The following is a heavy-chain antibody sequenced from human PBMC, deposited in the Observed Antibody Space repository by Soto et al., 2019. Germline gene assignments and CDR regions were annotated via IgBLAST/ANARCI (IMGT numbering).Heavy chain of an antibody. Sequence: SETLSLTCTVSTDSSSFTNSYWGWIRQPPGRGLQWIGSSSYNGGTFYNPSLKGRVVISFDTSKKQSSLQVTSVTAADTAVYFCARHRIEVVWRGFDFWGQGSPVTVSS. CDR1: TDSSSFTNSY. CDR3: ARHRIEVVWRGFDF. V-gene: IGHV4-39*01. D-gene: IGHD3-10*01. CDR2: SSYNGGT. J-gene: IGHJ4*02.